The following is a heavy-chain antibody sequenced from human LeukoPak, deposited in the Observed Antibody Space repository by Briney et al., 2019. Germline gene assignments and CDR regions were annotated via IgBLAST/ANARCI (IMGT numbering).Heavy chain of an antibody. V-gene: IGHV4-59*01. CDR3: ARXQYYYDSSGSHYWYFXL. J-gene: IGHJ2*01. CDR2: IYYSGST. CDR1: GGSISSYY. D-gene: IGHD3-22*01. Sequence: TSETLSLTCTVSGGSISSYYWSWIRQPPGKGLEWIGYIYYSGSTNYNPSLKSRVTISVDTSKNQFSLKLSSVTAADTAVYYCARXQYYYDSSGSHYWYFXLXXRGTXXTVS.